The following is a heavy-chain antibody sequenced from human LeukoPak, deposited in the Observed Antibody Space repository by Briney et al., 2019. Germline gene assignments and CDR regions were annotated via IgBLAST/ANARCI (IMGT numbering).Heavy chain of an antibody. J-gene: IGHJ4*02. D-gene: IGHD3-22*01. Sequence: SETLSLTCTVSGGSINRSSYYWVWIRQPPGKGLEWIGSIYYSGSTYYNPSLKSRVTISVDTSKNQFSLKLSSVTAADTAVYYCARDFGDSSESYFDYWGQGTLVTVSS. CDR2: IYYSGST. V-gene: IGHV4-39*07. CDR3: ARDFGDSSESYFDY. CDR1: GGSINRSSYY.